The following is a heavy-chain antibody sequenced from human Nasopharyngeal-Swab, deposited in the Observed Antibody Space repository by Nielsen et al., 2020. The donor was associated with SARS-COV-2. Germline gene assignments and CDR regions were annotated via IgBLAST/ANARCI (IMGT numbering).Heavy chain of an antibody. Sequence: WIRQPPGKGLEWIAYIYYSESTYYNPSLKSRVTISVDTSKNQFSLKLSSVTAADTAVYYCARIAAAGIFDYWGQGTLVTVSS. CDR3: ARIAAAGIFDY. D-gene: IGHD6-13*01. J-gene: IGHJ4*02. V-gene: IGHV4-31*02. CDR2: IYYSEST.